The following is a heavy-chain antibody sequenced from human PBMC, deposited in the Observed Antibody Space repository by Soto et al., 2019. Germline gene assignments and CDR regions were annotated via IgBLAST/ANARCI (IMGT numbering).Heavy chain of an antibody. CDR3: ARQEWLRLLHYFDY. CDR2: IYYSGST. J-gene: IGHJ4*02. V-gene: IGHV4-39*01. Sequence: SETLSLTCTVSGGSISSSSYYWGWIRQPPGKGLEWIGSIYYSGSTYYNPSLKSRVTISVDTSKNQFSLKLSSVTAADTAVYYCARQEWLRLLHYFDYWGQGTLVTVSS. CDR1: GGSISSSSYY. D-gene: IGHD5-12*01.